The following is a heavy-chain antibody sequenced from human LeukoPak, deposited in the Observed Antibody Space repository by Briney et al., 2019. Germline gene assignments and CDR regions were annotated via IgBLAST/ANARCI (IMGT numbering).Heavy chain of an antibody. CDR3: ARDFGHWELNGGYYFEY. D-gene: IGHD1-26*01. J-gene: IGHJ4*02. CDR2: ISSSGSTI. V-gene: IGHV3-48*03. CDR1: GFTFSSYE. Sequence: GGSLRLSCAASGFTFSSYEMNWVRQAPGKGLEWVSYISSSGSTIYYADSVKGRFTISRDNAKNSLYLQMNSLRAEDTAVYYCARDFGHWELNGGYYFEYWGQGTLVTVSS.